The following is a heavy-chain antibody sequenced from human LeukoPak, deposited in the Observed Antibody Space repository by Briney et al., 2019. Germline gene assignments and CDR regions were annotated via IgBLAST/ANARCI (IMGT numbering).Heavy chain of an antibody. Sequence: SQTLSLTCAISGDSVSSKSAAWNWIRQSPSRGLEWLGRTYYRSKWSNEYAASVKSRITINPDTSKNQFSLQLNTVTPEDTAVYYCARARAAARTYDYWGQGTLVTVSS. D-gene: IGHD6-6*01. V-gene: IGHV6-1*01. J-gene: IGHJ4*02. CDR2: TYYRSKWSN. CDR3: ARARAAARTYDY. CDR1: GDSVSSKSAA.